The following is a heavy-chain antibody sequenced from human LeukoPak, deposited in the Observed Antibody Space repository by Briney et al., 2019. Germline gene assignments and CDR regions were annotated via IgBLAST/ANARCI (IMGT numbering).Heavy chain of an antibody. CDR1: GGSIGSYY. CDR2: ISYSGST. CDR3: ARGGSGYALNWFDP. V-gene: IGHV4-59*01. Sequence: SETLSLTCTVSGGSIGSYYWSWIRQPPGKGLEWIGHISYSGSTNYNPSLKSRVTISVDTSKNQFSLKLSSVTAADTAVYYCARGGSGYALNWFDPWGQGTLVTVSS. D-gene: IGHD5-12*01. J-gene: IGHJ5*02.